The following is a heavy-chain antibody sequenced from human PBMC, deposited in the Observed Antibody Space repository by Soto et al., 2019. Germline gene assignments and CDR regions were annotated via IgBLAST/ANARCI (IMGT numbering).Heavy chain of an antibody. CDR1: GFTFSDYY. Sequence: GGSLRLSCAASGFTFSDYYMSWIRQAPGKGLEWVSYISSSGSTIYYADSVKGRFTISRDNAKNSLYLQMNSLRAEDTAVYYCARAPAPLYSSSWYYFDYWGQGTLVTVSS. CDR2: ISSSGSTI. V-gene: IGHV3-11*01. CDR3: ARAPAPLYSSSWYYFDY. D-gene: IGHD6-13*01. J-gene: IGHJ4*02.